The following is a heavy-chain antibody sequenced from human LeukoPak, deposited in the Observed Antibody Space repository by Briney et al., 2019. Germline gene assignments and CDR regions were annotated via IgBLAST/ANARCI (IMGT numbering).Heavy chain of an antibody. CDR3: AKAARPARVPYYYYYYYMDV. CDR1: GFTFSSYG. Sequence: PGGSLRLSCAASGFTFSSYGMHWVRQAPGKGLEWVAFIRYDGSNKYYADSVKGRFTISRDNSKNTLYLQMNSLRAEDTAVYYCAKAARPARVPYYYYYYYMDVWGKGTTVTVSS. J-gene: IGHJ6*03. V-gene: IGHV3-30*02. CDR2: IRYDGSNK.